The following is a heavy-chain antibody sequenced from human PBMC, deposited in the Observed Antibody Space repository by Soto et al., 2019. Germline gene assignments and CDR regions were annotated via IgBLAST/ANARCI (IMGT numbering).Heavy chain of an antibody. CDR3: ARFQGNPASNWFDP. Sequence: SETLSLTCTVSGGSISSGVYYWRGIRQHPGKGLEWIGYIYYSGSTYYNPSLKSRVTISVDTSKNQFSLKLSSVTAADTAVYYCARFQGNPASNWFDPWGQGTLVTVSS. CDR1: GGSISSGVYY. D-gene: IGHD4-4*01. V-gene: IGHV4-31*03. J-gene: IGHJ5*02. CDR2: IYYSGST.